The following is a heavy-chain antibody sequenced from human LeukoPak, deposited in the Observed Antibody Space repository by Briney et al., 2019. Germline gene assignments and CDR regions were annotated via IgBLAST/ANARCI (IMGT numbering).Heavy chain of an antibody. CDR1: GFTFSSYS. J-gene: IGHJ4*02. D-gene: IGHD6-19*01. CDR2: ISSSSSYI. Sequence: GGSLRLSCAASGFTFSSYSMNWVRQAPGKGLEWVSSISSSSSYIYYADSVKGRFTISRDNAKNSLYLQMNSLRAEDTAVYYCAREGDIAVAGRAFDYWGQGTLVTVSS. V-gene: IGHV3-21*01. CDR3: AREGDIAVAGRAFDY.